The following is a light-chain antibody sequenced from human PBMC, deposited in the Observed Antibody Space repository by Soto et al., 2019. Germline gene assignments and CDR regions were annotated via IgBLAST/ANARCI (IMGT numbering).Light chain of an antibody. Sequence: ESVLTQSPGTLSLSPGERATLSCRASQSVSNNYLAWYQQKPGQAPRLLIYGASNRATGIPDRFSGSGSGTDFALTISRLEPEDFAVYYCQQYGSSGTFGQGTKVELK. J-gene: IGKJ1*01. V-gene: IGKV3-20*01. CDR1: QSVSNNY. CDR2: GAS. CDR3: QQYGSSGT.